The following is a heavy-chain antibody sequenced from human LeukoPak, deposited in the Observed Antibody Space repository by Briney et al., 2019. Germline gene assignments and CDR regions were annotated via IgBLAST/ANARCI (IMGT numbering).Heavy chain of an antibody. V-gene: IGHV4-59*08. CDR2: IYYSGST. J-gene: IGHJ4*02. Sequence: SETLSLTCTVSGGSVSNYYWSWIRQPPGKGLEWIGSIYYSGSTNYNPSLKSRVTISVDTSKNQFSLKLSSVTAADTAVYYCARPNNLGATPYDYWGQGTLVTVSS. D-gene: IGHD1-26*01. CDR1: GGSVSNYY. CDR3: ARPNNLGATPYDY.